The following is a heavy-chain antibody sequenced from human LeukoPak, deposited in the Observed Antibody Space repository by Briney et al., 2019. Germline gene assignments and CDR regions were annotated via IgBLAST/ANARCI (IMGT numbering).Heavy chain of an antibody. CDR3: ACRKYYDTWSDP. CDR2: IQPGDSIV. D-gene: IGHD3-3*01. J-gene: IGHJ5*02. CDR1: GNSFTSYW. Sequence: GESLKISCKGFGNSFTSYWIGWVRQMAGKGLEWVGIIQPGDSIVNYSPSFQGQVTISADRSSSTAYLQWTSLKGSDSAMYYCACRKYYDTWSDPWGQGTLVTVSS. V-gene: IGHV5-51*01.